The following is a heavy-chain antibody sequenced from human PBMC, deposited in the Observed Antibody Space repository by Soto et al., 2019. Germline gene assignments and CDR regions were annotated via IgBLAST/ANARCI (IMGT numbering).Heavy chain of an antibody. CDR2: INHSGST. D-gene: IGHD4-17*01. J-gene: IGHJ5*02. CDR1: GGSFSGYY. V-gene: IGHV4-34*01. Sequence: SETLSLTCAVYGGSFSGYYWSWIRQPPGKGLEWIGEINHSGSTNYNPSLKSRVTISVDKSKNQFSLKLSSVTAADTAVYYCARGVHYGGNSGWFDPWGQGTLVTVSS. CDR3: ARGVHYGGNSGWFDP.